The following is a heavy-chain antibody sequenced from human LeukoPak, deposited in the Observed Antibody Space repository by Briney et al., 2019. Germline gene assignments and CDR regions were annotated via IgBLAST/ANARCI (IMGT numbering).Heavy chain of an antibody. CDR1: GFTFSSYA. V-gene: IGHV3-23*01. D-gene: IGHD6-19*01. Sequence: GGSLRLSCAASGFTFSSYAMSWVRQAPGKGLEWVSTISGSGGSTYYADSVKGRFTISRDNSKNTLYLQMNSLRAEDTAVYYCAKAGRLAVASYFDYWGQGTLVTVSS. J-gene: IGHJ4*02. CDR2: ISGSGGST. CDR3: AKAGRLAVASYFDY.